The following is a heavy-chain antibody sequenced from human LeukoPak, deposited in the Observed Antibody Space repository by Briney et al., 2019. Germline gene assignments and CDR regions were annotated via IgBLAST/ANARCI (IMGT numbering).Heavy chain of an antibody. CDR1: GGSININTHY. J-gene: IGHJ4*02. CDR3: ARVRVGITSYDF. CDR2: IYHSGRT. Sequence: SETLSLTCTVSGGSININTHYWNWIRQHPEKGLEWIGYIYHSGRTSYNPSLNSRVTISVDTSKNQFSLKVRSVTAADTAVYYCARVRVGITSYDFWGLGALVTVSS. V-gene: IGHV4-31*03. D-gene: IGHD1-26*01.